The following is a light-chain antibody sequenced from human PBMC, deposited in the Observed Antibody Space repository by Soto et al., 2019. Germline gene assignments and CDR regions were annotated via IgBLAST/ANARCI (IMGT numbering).Light chain of an antibody. V-gene: IGKV1-12*01. CDR2: AAC. CDR3: QQANSFPWT. Sequence: DIQMTQSPSSVSASVGDRVTITCRASQGISSWLAWYQQKPGKAPKLLIYAACSLQSGVPSRFSGSRSGTDFTHTISSLQPEDLESSYCQQANSFPWTVGQPTKVEIK. J-gene: IGKJ1*01. CDR1: QGISSW.